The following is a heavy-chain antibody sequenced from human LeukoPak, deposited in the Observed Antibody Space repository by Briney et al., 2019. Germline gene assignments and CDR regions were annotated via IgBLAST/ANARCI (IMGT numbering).Heavy chain of an antibody. CDR1: GYNFTNYW. V-gene: IGHV5-51*01. CDR2: IYPGDSDT. Sequence: GESLKISCKGSGYNFTNYWIAWVRQMPGKGLEWMGIIYPGDSDTRYSPSFQGQVTISADKSISTAYLQWSSLKASDTAMYYCAGLRDGYNSGAFDIWGQGTMVTVSS. D-gene: IGHD5-24*01. CDR3: AGLRDGYNSGAFDI. J-gene: IGHJ3*02.